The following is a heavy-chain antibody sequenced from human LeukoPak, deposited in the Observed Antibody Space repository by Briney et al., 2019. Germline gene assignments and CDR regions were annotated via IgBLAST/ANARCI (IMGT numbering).Heavy chain of an antibody. D-gene: IGHD2-2*01. CDR3: AKARRFVVVPAAMGYYYYGMDV. CDR2: ICYDGSTK. Sequence: GGSLRLSCAASGFTFSSYGMHWVRQAPGKGLEWVAVICYDGSTKYYADSVKGRFTISRDNSKNTLYLQMNSLRAEDTAVYYCAKARRFVVVPAAMGYYYYGMDVWGQGTTVTVSS. V-gene: IGHV3-30*02. CDR1: GFTFSSYG. J-gene: IGHJ6*02.